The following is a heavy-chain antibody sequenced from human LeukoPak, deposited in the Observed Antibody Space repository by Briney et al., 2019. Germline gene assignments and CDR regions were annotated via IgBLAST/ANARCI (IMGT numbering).Heavy chain of an antibody. Sequence: SETLSLTCTVSGGSISSYYWSWIRQPPGKGLEWIGYIYYSGNTYYNPSLKSRVTISIDTSKNQFSLKLSSVTAADTAVYYCARVGSGCFDYWGQGTLVTVSS. CDR2: IYYSGNT. CDR3: ARVGSGCFDY. V-gene: IGHV4-59*01. D-gene: IGHD6-19*01. J-gene: IGHJ4*02. CDR1: GGSISSYY.